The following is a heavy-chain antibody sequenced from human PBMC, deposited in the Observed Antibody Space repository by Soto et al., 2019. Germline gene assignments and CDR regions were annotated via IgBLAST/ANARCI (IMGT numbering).Heavy chain of an antibody. D-gene: IGHD3-10*01. Sequence: PSETLPLTCTVSGASISRGSYYWGWIRQPPGKGPEWIASIYYSGATYYNPSLKSRVTISVDTSKNQFSLKLTSVTAADTAVYYCATHQGYYGSGTYCFDYWGPGTLVTVS. J-gene: IGHJ4*02. CDR2: IYYSGAT. CDR1: GASISRGSYY. V-gene: IGHV4-39*01. CDR3: ATHQGYYGSGTYCFDY.